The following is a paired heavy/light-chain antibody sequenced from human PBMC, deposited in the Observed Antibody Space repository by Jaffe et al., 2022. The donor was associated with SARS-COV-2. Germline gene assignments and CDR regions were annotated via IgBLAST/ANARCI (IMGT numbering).Light chain of an antibody. CDR2: EVN. J-gene: IGLJ3*02. CDR3: CSYAGNNIVL. CDR1: GSDVAIYNL. V-gene: IGLV2-23*02. Sequence: QSALTQPASVSGSPGQSITISCTGTGSDVAIYNLVSWYQQHPGEAPKLMIYEVNKRPSGVSNRFSGFKTGKTASLTISGLHAEDEGDYYCCSYAGNNIVLFAGGTKLTVL.
Heavy chain of an antibody. D-gene: IGHD3-10*01. CDR3: TRDQEARNYYTSGSYSD. Sequence: EVQLVESGGGLVQPGGTLRLSCAASGFTFSDYWMSWVRQAPGKGLEWVANIKQDGSEKYYVDSVKGRFTISRDNARNSLFLQMNSLTAEDTAVYYCTRDQEARNYYTSGSYSDWGQGTLVRVSS. CDR2: IKQDGSEK. CDR1: GFTFSDYW. J-gene: IGHJ1*01. V-gene: IGHV3-7*01.